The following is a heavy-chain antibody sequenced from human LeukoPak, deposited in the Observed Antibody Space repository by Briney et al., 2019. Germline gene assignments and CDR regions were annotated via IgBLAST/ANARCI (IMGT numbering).Heavy chain of an antibody. D-gene: IGHD6-6*01. V-gene: IGHV1-69*04. Sequence: ASVKVSCKASGGTFSSYAISWVRQAPGQGLEWMGRIIPILGIANYAQKFQGRVTITADKSTSTAYIDLTSLTLEDTALYYCVRQLAARHPHNYYYYYMDVWGKGTTVTVSS. CDR3: VRQLAARHPHNYYYYYMDV. CDR1: GGTFSSYA. J-gene: IGHJ6*03. CDR2: IIPILGIA.